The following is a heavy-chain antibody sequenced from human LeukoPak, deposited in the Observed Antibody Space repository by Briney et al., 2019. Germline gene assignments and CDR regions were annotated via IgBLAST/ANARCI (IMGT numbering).Heavy chain of an antibody. D-gene: IGHD6-13*01. V-gene: IGHV1-18*01. J-gene: IGHJ4*02. CDR1: GYTFTNYG. Sequence: GASVKVSCKASGYTFTNYGITWIRQAPGQGLEWMGWISAYNGNTNYAQKLQGRVTMTTDTSTSTAYMELRSLRSDDTAVYYCARDLGGGIAAAAADYWGQGTLVTVSS. CDR2: ISAYNGNT. CDR3: ARDLGGGIAAAAADY.